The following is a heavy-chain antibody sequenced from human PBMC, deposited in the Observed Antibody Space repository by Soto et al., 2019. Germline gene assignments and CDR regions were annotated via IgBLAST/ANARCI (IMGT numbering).Heavy chain of an antibody. CDR2: IYYSGST. CDR1: GGSISSGGYY. V-gene: IGHV4-31*03. CDR3: ARRNYEKAFDY. Sequence: QVQLQESGPGLVKPSQTLSLTCTVSGGSISSGGYYWSWIRQHPGKGLEWIGYIYYSGSTDYNPSLKSRVTISVDTSKNQFSLKLSAVTAAGTVVYYCARRNYEKAFDYRGQGTLVTVSS. D-gene: IGHD1-7*01. J-gene: IGHJ4*02.